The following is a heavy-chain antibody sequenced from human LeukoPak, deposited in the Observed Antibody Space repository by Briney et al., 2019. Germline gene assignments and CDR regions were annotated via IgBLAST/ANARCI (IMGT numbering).Heavy chain of an antibody. Sequence: ASVKVSCKASGYTFTNYGISWVRQAPGQGLEWMGWISPYKGNTNYAQKLQDRVTLTTDTSTSTAYMELGSLRSDDTAVYYCAREGGTVTRNAFDIWGQGTMVTVSS. CDR2: ISPYKGNT. J-gene: IGHJ3*02. CDR1: GYTFTNYG. CDR3: AREGGTVTRNAFDI. D-gene: IGHD4-17*01. V-gene: IGHV1-18*01.